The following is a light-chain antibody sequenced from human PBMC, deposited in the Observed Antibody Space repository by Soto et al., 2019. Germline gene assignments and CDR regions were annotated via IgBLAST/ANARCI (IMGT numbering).Light chain of an antibody. V-gene: IGLV2-14*01. CDR2: EVS. CDR1: NSDIAYDF. Sequence: QSALTQPASVSGSPGQSITISCTGTNSDIAYDFVSWYQQHPGKVPKLLIYEVSNRPSGISNRFSGSMSGNTASLTISGLQAEDEADYYCSSSTTADTLRVFGTGTKVTVL. CDR3: SSSTTADTLRV. J-gene: IGLJ1*01.